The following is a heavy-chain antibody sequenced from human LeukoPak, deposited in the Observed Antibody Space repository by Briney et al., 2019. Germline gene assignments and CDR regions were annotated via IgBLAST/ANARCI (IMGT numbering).Heavy chain of an antibody. J-gene: IGHJ4*02. V-gene: IGHV3-21*01. D-gene: IGHD3-9*01. CDR2: ISSSSSYI. Sequence: PGGSLRLSCAASGFTFSSYSMNWVRQAPGKGLEWVSSISSSSSYIYYADSVKGRFTISRDNAKNSLYLQMNSLRGEETAVYYCARGSAFDWLGFPFDYWGQGTLVTVSS. CDR1: GFTFSSYS. CDR3: ARGSAFDWLGFPFDY.